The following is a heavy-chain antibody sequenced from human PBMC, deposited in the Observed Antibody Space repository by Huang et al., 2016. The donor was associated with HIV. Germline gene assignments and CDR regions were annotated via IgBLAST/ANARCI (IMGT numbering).Heavy chain of an antibody. J-gene: IGHJ6*03. Sequence: QLQLQESGPGLVKPSETLSLTCTVSGGSISSSSYYWVWIRQSPGKGLEWIGSIYYIGNGYYNPSLKSRVTMSVDGSSNRFSLKMHSVTAADTAVYYCASRTTVTTTSNYHYFYMDVWGKGITVIVSS. CDR3: ASRTTVTTTSNYHYFYMDV. CDR2: IYYIGNG. V-gene: IGHV4-39*01. CDR1: GGSISSSSYY. D-gene: IGHD4-17*01.